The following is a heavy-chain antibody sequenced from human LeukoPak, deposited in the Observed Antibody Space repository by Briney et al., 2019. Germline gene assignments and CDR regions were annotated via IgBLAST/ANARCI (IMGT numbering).Heavy chain of an antibody. J-gene: IGHJ5*02. CDR3: ARDQLGSSWYGGRAFDP. D-gene: IGHD6-13*01. CDR1: GFTFSSYS. Sequence: PGGSLRLSCAASGFTFSSYSMNWVRQAPGKGLEWVSSISSSSSYIYYADSVKGRFTISRDNAKNSLYLQMNSLRAEDTAVYYCARDQLGSSWYGGRAFDPWGQGTLVTVSS. V-gene: IGHV3-21*01. CDR2: ISSSSSYI.